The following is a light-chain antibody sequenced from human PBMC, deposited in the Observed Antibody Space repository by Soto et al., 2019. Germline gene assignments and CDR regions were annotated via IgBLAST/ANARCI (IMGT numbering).Light chain of an antibody. CDR2: DAS. CDR1: QSISSW. J-gene: IGKJ1*01. Sequence: DIQLTQSPSTLSAPVGDRLTITCRASQSISSWLAWYQQKPGKAPKLLIFDASSLESGVPSRFSGSGSGTEFTLTISSLQPDDFATYYCQQYNSYSKTFGQGTKVDIK. CDR3: QQYNSYSKT. V-gene: IGKV1-5*01.